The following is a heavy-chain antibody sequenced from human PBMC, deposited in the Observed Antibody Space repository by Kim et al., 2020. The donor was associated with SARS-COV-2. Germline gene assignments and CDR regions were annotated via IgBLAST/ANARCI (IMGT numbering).Heavy chain of an antibody. Sequence: SETLSLTCAVYGGSFSGYYWSWIRQPPGKGLEWIGEINHSGSTNYNPSLKSRVTISVDTSKNQFSLKLSSVTAADTAVYYCAIEVATDVELRDYWGQGTLVTVSS. CDR3: AIEVATDVELRDY. V-gene: IGHV4-34*01. CDR1: GGSFSGYY. D-gene: IGHD5-12*01. J-gene: IGHJ4*02. CDR2: INHSGST.